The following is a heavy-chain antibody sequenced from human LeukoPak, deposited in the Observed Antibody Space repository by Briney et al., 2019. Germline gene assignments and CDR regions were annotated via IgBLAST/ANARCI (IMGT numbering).Heavy chain of an antibody. D-gene: IGHD1-1*01. CDR3: AKVTGTTNY. Sequence: GGSLRLSCAVSGLTFSNHALSWVRQAPGEGLEWVSAISGRDESTYYADSVKGRFTISRDNSKSTLYLQMRSLRAEDTAVYHCAKVTGTTNYWGQGTLVTVSS. J-gene: IGHJ4*02. CDR1: GLTFSNHA. CDR2: ISGRDEST. V-gene: IGHV3-23*01.